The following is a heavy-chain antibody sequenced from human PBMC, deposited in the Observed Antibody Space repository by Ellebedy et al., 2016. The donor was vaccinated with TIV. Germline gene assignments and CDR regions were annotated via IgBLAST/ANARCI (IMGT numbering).Heavy chain of an antibody. Sequence: PGGSLRLSCKGSGYSFTSYWIGWVRQMPGKGLEWMGIIYPGDSDTRYSPSFQGQVTISADKAISTAYLQWSSLKASDTAMYYCARVAMAYYYYYGMDVWGQGTTVTVSS. CDR3: ARVAMAYYYYYGMDV. J-gene: IGHJ6*02. CDR1: GYSFTSYW. CDR2: IYPGDSDT. D-gene: IGHD5-18*01. V-gene: IGHV5-51*01.